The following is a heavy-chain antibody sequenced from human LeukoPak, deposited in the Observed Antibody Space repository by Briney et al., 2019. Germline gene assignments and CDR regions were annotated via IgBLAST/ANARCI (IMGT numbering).Heavy chain of an antibody. CDR1: GGSISSYY. V-gene: IGHV4-59*01. CDR2: IYYSGST. J-gene: IGHJ4*02. CDR3: ARGRRYCSGGSCFNFDY. D-gene: IGHD2-15*01. Sequence: PSGTLSLTCTVSGGSISSYYWSWIRQPPGKGLEWIGYIYYSGSTNYNPSLKSRVTISVDTSKNQFSLKLSSVTAADTAVYYCARGRRYCSGGSCFNFDYWGQGTLVTVSS.